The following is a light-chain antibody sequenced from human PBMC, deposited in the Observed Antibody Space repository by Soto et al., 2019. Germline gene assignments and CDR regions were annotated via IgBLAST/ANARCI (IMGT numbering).Light chain of an antibody. CDR2: GVS. V-gene: IGKV3-20*01. CDR3: GQFVSSPPRT. J-gene: IGKJ1*01. Sequence: EIVLTQSPGTLSLSPGARATLSCRASQSVGSTFLAWYQQQPGQAPRLLIYGVSTRATGIPDRFSGSWSGTDFTLYISRLEPEDFAVYYCGQFVSSPPRTFVQGTKVEIK. CDR1: QSVGSTF.